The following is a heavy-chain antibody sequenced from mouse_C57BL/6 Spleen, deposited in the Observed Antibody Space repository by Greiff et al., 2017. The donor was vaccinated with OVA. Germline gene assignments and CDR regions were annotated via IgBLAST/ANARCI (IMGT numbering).Heavy chain of an antibody. V-gene: IGHV1-53*01. Sequence: QVQLQQPGTELVKPGASVKLSCKASGYTFTSYWMHWVKQRPGQGLEWIGNINPSNGGTNYNEKFKSKATLTVDKSSSTAYMQLSSLTSEDSAVYYCARWGTTVVATMGYWYFDVWGTGTTVTVSS. D-gene: IGHD1-1*01. CDR3: ARWGTTVVATMGYWYFDV. J-gene: IGHJ1*03. CDR2: INPSNGGT. CDR1: GYTFTSYW.